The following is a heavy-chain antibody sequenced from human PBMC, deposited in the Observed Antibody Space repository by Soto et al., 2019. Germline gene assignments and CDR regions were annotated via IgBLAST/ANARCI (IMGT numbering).Heavy chain of an antibody. CDR2: IYPSDSDT. Sequence: LGESLQISCKGSGFTVTSYWMGWERQMPGKGLEWMGIIYPSDSDTRYSPSFQGQVTISADKSISTAYLQWSSLKASDTAMYFCARHPYHIRIPPYGMDVWGQGTPVTVSS. CDR1: GFTVTSYW. CDR3: ARHPYHIRIPPYGMDV. V-gene: IGHV5-51*01. D-gene: IGHD2-2*01. J-gene: IGHJ6*02.